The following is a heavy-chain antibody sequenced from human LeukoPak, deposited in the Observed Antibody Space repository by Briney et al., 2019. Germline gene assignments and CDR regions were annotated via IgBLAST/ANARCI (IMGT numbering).Heavy chain of an antibody. D-gene: IGHD1-26*01. CDR1: GFTFSSYW. CDR2: IKQDGSEK. CDR3: ARDGWELRGSRAFDI. J-gene: IGHJ3*02. V-gene: IGHV3-7*01. Sequence: PGGSLRLSCAASGFTFSSYWMSWVRQAPGKGLEWVANIKQDGSEKYYVDSVKGRFTISRDNAKNSLYLQMNSLRAEDTAVYYCARDGWELRGSRAFDIWGQGTMVTVSS.